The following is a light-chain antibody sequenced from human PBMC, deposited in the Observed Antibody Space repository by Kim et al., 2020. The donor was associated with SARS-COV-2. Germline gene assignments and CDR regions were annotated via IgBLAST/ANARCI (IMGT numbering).Light chain of an antibody. CDR2: VAS. Sequence: SPGERATLSCRASQSVGNNLAWYQQKPGQVPRLLLYVASTRATGIPARFSGSGSGTDFTLTISSLQSEDFAVYYCQQFYNWPPITFGQGTRLEIK. V-gene: IGKV3-15*01. CDR3: QQFYNWPPIT. J-gene: IGKJ5*01. CDR1: QSVGNN.